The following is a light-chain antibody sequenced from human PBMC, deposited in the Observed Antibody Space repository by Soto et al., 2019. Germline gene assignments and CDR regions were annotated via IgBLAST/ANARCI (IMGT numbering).Light chain of an antibody. CDR2: GAS. CDR3: QRYGSSGT. CDR1: QSVSNNY. J-gene: IGKJ1*01. Sequence: EIVLTQSPGTLSLSPGERATLSCRASQSVSNNYLAWYQQKPGQAPRLLIYGASKRATGIPDRFSGSGSGTDFTLTISRLEPEDFAVYYCQRYGSSGTFGQGTKVELK. V-gene: IGKV3-20*01.